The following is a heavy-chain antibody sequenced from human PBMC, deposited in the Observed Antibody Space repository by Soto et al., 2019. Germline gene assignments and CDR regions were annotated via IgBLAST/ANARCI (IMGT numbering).Heavy chain of an antibody. CDR1: GFTCRSYE. CDR2: ISSNAESI. Sequence: GGSLRRSCVASGFTCRSYETIRVHQAQGTGLEWVSYISSNAESIYYAHSVKGSCTIPRDNAMNSLFLQMTSLRAQAPGLYSYARDMSSSSRGMDVWGQVTTVAFSS. V-gene: IGHV3-48*03. CDR3: ARDMSSSSRGMDV. D-gene: IGHD6-13*01. J-gene: IGHJ6*02.